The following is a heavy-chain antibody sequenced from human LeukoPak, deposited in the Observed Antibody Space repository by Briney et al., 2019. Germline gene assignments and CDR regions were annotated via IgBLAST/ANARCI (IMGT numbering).Heavy chain of an antibody. CDR3: ANMGYSYAPGLYDP. V-gene: IGHV4-39*07. CDR1: GGSISSSTYY. CDR2: IYYSGSN. J-gene: IGHJ5*02. D-gene: IGHD5-18*01. Sequence: KASETLSLTCTVSGGSISSSTYYWGWIRQTPGKGLEWIGSIYYSGSNYHNPSLKSRVSMSVDTSKNQFSLKLSSVTAADTAVYYCANMGYSYAPGLYDPWGQGTLVTVSS.